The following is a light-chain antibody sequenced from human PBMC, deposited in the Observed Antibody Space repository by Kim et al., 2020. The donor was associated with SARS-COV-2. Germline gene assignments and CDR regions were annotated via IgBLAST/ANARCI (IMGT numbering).Light chain of an antibody. J-gene: IGKJ1*01. CDR1: RTIGSR. Sequence: GDKVTITCRARRTIGSRVAWYQQKPGKTPKLLIYKASNLETGVPSRFSGSGSGTDFTLTISSLQPDDFATYYCQQYDSFWTFGQGTKVDIK. CDR2: KAS. V-gene: IGKV1-5*03. CDR3: QQYDSFWT.